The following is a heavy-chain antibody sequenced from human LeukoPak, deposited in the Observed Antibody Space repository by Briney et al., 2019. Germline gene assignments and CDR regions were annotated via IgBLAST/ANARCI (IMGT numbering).Heavy chain of an antibody. V-gene: IGHV3-74*03. D-gene: IGHD3-10*01. CDR2: IKSDGTFT. Sequence: GGSLRLSCAASGFTFSSYWMYGVRQAPGKGLVWLSRIKSDGTFTAYADSVKGRFTVSRDNAKNTLYLQMNNLTAEDTAVYYCGRANGGEGPGGIYYFMDVGGKGPTVPVSS. CDR1: GFTFSSYW. CDR3: GRANGGEGPGGIYYFMDV. J-gene: IGHJ6*03.